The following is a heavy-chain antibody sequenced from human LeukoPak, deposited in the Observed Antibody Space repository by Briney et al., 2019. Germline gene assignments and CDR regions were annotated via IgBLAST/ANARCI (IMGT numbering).Heavy chain of an antibody. CDR1: GFTFSSYV. J-gene: IGHJ4*02. CDR2: ISASGATT. Sequence: PGGSLRLSCAASGFTFSSYVMSWVRQTPGKGLEWVSYISASGATTYFADSVKGRFTISRDNSKNTLYLQMNSLRAEDTAAYYCAKGRPYGDYVSDFDYWGQGTLVTVSS. V-gene: IGHV3-23*01. D-gene: IGHD4-17*01. CDR3: AKGRPYGDYVSDFDY.